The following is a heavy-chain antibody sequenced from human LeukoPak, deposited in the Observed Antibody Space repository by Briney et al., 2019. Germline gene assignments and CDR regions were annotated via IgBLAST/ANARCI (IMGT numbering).Heavy chain of an antibody. CDR3: ARPTVTTGVDAFDF. V-gene: IGHV3-7*01. D-gene: IGHD4-17*01. Sequence: GGSLRLSCAASGFTFSSYWMTWVRQAPGKGLEWVANVNQDGSEKYYGDSVKGRFFISRVNDKNSVYLQMNSLRAEDTAVYYCARPTVTTGVDAFDFWGQGTMVTVSS. CDR2: VNQDGSEK. J-gene: IGHJ3*01. CDR1: GFTFSSYW.